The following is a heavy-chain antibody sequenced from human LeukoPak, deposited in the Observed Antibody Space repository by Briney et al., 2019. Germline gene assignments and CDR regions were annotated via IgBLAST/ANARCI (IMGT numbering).Heavy chain of an antibody. J-gene: IGHJ4*02. CDR3: AKDHLYYYDSSGPLDY. CDR1: GFTFSSYA. V-gene: IGHV3-23*01. Sequence: GGSLRLSCAASGFTFSSYAMSWARQAPGKGLEWVSAISGSGGSTYYADSVKGRFTISRDNSKNTLYLQMNSLRAEDTAVYYCAKDHLYYYDSSGPLDYWGQGTLVTVSS. CDR2: ISGSGGST. D-gene: IGHD3-22*01.